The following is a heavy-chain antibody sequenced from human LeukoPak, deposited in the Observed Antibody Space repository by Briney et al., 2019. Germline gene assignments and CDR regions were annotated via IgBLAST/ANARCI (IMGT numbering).Heavy chain of an antibody. CDR3: ARERGLTGD. D-gene: IGHD3-10*01. CDR1: GFTFSNFW. V-gene: IGHV3-7*01. CDR2: IKQDGSDK. Sequence: GGSLRLSCAASGFTFSNFWMSWVRRAPGKGLEWVANIKQDGSDKYYVDSVKGRFTISRDNAKSSLYLQMNSLRAEDTAVYYCARERGLTGDWGQGTLVTVSS. J-gene: IGHJ4*02.